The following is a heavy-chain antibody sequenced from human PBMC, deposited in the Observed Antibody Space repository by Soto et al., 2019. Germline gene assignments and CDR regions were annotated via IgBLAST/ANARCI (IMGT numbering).Heavy chain of an antibody. CDR1: GVSISSGTYS. J-gene: IGHJ4*02. D-gene: IGHD2-21*02. V-gene: IGHV4-30-2*01. CDR2: IYHSGST. CDR3: ARGVNCFGDCHSDY. Sequence: QVQLQESGSRLVKPSQTLSLTCAVSGVSISSGTYSWTWIRQPPGKGLEWIGYIYHSGSTYDNPSLKSRVTISVDRSKNQFSLELTSVTATDTAVYYCARGVNCFGDCHSDYWGQGTLVTVSS.